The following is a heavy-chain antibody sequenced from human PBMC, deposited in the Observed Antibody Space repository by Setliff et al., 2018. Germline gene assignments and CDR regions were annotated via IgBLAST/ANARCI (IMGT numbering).Heavy chain of an antibody. CDR3: VRGNWYQWLLHD. J-gene: IGHJ4*02. CDR2: IKLDGSEK. Sequence: SLRLSCEGSGFTFSLYWMTWVRQAPGKGLEWVANIKLDGSEKYYVDSVKGRFTISRDNAKNSLYLQMNSLKTEDTAVYYCVRGNWYQWLLHDWGQGTLVTVSS. V-gene: IGHV3-7*01. D-gene: IGHD6-19*01. CDR1: GFTFSLYW.